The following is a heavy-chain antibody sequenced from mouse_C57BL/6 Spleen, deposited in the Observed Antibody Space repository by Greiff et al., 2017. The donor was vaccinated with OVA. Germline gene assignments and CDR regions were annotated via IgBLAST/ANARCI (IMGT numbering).Heavy chain of an antibody. J-gene: IGHJ3*01. CDR1: GYTFTDYE. V-gene: IGHV1-15*01. CDR3: TRLGTGGGLAWFAY. CDR2: IDPETGGT. Sequence: VQLQQSGAELVRPGASVTLSCKASGYTFTDYEMHWVKQTPVQGLEWIGAIDPETGGTAYNQKFKGKAILTADKTYSTAYMELRRLTSEDSAVYYCTRLGTGGGLAWFAYWGQGTLVTVSA. D-gene: IGHD4-1*01.